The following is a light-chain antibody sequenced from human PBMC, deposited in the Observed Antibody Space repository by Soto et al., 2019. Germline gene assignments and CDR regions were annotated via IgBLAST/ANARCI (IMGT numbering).Light chain of an antibody. V-gene: IGKV3-11*01. CDR2: DAS. CDR1: QSVSSY. CDR3: QQRSTWVT. J-gene: IGKJ5*01. Sequence: EILLTQSPCTLSLSAGERATLSCRASQSVSSYLVWYQRKPGQAPRLLIYDASNRVTGIPARLSGSGSGTDFTLTISSPDPEDFAVYYCQQRSTWVTFGQGTRLEIK.